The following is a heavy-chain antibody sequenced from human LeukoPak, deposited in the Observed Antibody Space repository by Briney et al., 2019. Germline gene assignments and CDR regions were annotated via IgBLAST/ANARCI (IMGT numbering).Heavy chain of an antibody. CDR1: GDSVSSGSYY. CDR2: IYDCGNT. CDR3: ARAKYSGYDWEFDY. J-gene: IGHJ4*02. Sequence: SETLSLTGTVSGDSVSSGSYYWSWVRQPPGKGLEWIGYIYDCGNTNYNPSLKSRVTISVDTSRNQFSLKLSSVTAADTAVYYCARAKYSGYDWEFDYWGQGTLVTVSS. V-gene: IGHV4-61*01. D-gene: IGHD5-12*01.